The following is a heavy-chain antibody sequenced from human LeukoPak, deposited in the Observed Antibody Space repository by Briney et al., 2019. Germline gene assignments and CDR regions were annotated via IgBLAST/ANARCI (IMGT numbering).Heavy chain of an antibody. J-gene: IGHJ4*02. D-gene: IGHD1-1*01. CDR3: ARGRYTFDY. CDR2: IYHSGST. Sequence: SWTLSLTCAVSRDSISSNNWWSWVRQPPGKRLEWIAEIYHSGSTNYNPSLKSRVTISVDKSKNQFSLKLSSVTAADTAMYYCARGRYTFDYWGQGTLVTVSS. V-gene: IGHV4-4*02. CDR1: RDSISSNNW.